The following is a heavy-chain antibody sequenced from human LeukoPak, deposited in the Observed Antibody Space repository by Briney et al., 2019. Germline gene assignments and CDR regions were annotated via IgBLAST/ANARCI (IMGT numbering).Heavy chain of an antibody. Sequence: PSETLSLTCAVYGGSFSGYYWSWIRQPPGKGLEWIGEINHSGSTNYNPSLKSRVTISVDTSKNQFSLKLSSVTAADTAVYYCARAVWGSSWYWDYWGQGTLVTVSS. CDR3: ARAVWGSSWYWDY. V-gene: IGHV4-34*01. CDR1: GGSFSGYY. J-gene: IGHJ4*02. CDR2: INHSGST. D-gene: IGHD6-13*01.